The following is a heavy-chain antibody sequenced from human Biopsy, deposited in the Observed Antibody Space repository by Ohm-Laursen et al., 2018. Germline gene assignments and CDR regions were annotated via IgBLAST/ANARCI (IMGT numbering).Heavy chain of an antibody. CDR2: IRDKANSYTT. CDR3: ARAGRYCSGGGCYSWFDS. V-gene: IGHV3-72*01. J-gene: IGHJ5*01. CDR1: GFSFSDNY. D-gene: IGHD2-15*01. Sequence: SLRLSCTASGFSFSDNYMDWVRQAPGKGLERVGRIRDKANSYTTDYAASVKGRFTISRDDSKNSLYLQMNSLKTEDTALYYCARAGRYCSGGGCYSWFDSWGQGTLVNVSS.